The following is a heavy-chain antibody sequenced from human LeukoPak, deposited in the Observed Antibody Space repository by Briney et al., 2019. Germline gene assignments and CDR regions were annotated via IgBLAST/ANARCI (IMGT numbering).Heavy chain of an antibody. CDR3: ARLGVKQQDY. D-gene: IGHD6-13*01. CDR2: IYPGDSDT. J-gene: IGHJ4*02. CDR1: GYSFTSYW. V-gene: IGHV5-51*01. Sequence: GESLKISCKGSGYSFTSYWIGWVRKMPGKGLEWTGIIYPGDSDTRYSPSFPGQLTISADKSISTAYLQWSSLKDSDTAMYYCARLGVKQQDYWGQGTLVTVSS.